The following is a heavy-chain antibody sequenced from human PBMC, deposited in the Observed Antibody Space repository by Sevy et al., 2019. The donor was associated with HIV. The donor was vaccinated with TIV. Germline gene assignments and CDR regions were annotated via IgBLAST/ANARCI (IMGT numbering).Heavy chain of an antibody. D-gene: IGHD6-13*01. Sequence: GGSLRLSCAASGFTFSTYSRNWVRQAPGKGLEWVSYIRSSSNTIYYADSVKGRFTISRDNAKNSLYLQMNSLRDEDTAVYYCARQYSSTNDFDYWGQGTLVTVSS. CDR3: ARQYSSTNDFDY. V-gene: IGHV3-48*02. CDR1: GFTFSTYS. J-gene: IGHJ4*02. CDR2: IRSSSNTI.